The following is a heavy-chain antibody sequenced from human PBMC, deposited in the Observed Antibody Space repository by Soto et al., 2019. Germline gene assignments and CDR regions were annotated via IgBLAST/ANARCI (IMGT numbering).Heavy chain of an antibody. J-gene: IGHJ4*02. Sequence: EVQMVESGGGIVQPGGSLRLSCTASGFTFSKFWMHWVRQVPGKGLVWVSRINPESTTINYAAAVEGRFTISRDNAQYTLYLQMSSLIVEDSAVYYCTRDTFGDEDYWGQGIPVTVSS. CDR3: TRDTFGDEDY. V-gene: IGHV3-74*01. CDR2: INPESTTI. D-gene: IGHD4-17*01. CDR1: GFTFSKFW.